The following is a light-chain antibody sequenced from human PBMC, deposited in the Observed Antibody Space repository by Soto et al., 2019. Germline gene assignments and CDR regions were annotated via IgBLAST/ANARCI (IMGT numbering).Light chain of an antibody. CDR2: GAS. Sequence: EIVLTQSPGTLSLSPGERATLSCRASKSVTSRYLAWYQQKPGQAPRLLIFGASSRATGSPDRFSGSGSGTDFTLTISRLEPEDFAVYYCQHYGTSSWTFGQGTRVDIK. CDR3: QHYGTSSWT. J-gene: IGKJ1*01. CDR1: KSVTSRY. V-gene: IGKV3-20*01.